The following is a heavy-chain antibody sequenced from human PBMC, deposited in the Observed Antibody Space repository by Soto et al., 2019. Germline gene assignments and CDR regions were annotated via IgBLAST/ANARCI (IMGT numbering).Heavy chain of an antibody. J-gene: IGHJ1*01. CDR2: IKQDGSAK. D-gene: IGHD6-19*01. Sequence: EVQLVESGGGLVQPGGSLRLSCAASGFTFSSYWMNWVRQAPGKGLEWVANIKQDGSAKYDVDSVTGRFTISRDNAKNSLYLQMNSLRREDTAVYYCAGGSGWYIHQWGQGTLVTVSS. V-gene: IGHV3-7*01. CDR1: GFTFSSYW. CDR3: AGGSGWYIHQ.